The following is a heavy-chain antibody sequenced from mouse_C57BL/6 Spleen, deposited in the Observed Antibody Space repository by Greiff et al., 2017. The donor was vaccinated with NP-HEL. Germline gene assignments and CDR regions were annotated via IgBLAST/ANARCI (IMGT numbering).Heavy chain of an antibody. CDR1: GYAFSSSW. D-gene: IGHD2-5*01. CDR2: IYPGDGDT. J-gene: IGHJ3*01. CDR3: ARADSNHAWFAY. Sequence: QVQLQQSGPELVKPGASVKISCKASGYAFSSSWMNWVKQRPGKGLEWIGRIYPGDGDTNYNGKFKGKATLTADKSSSTAYMQLSSLTSEDSAVYFYARADSNHAWFAYWGKGTLVTVSA. V-gene: IGHV1-82*01.